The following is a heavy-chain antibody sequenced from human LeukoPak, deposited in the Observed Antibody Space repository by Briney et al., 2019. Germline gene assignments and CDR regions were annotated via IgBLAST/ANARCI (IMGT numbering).Heavy chain of an antibody. CDR2: IDHSGST. V-gene: IGHV4-38-2*02. Sequence: SETLSLTCTVSGYSISSGYYWGWIRQPPGKGLEWTGSIDHSGSTYYNPSLKSRITISVDTSKNQFSLKLSSVTAADTAVYYCARGEWELRYWGQGTLVTVSS. CDR1: GYSISSGYY. CDR3: ARGEWELRY. D-gene: IGHD1-26*01. J-gene: IGHJ4*02.